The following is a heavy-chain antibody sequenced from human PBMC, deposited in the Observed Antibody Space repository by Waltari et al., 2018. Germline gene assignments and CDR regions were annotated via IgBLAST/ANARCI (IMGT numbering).Heavy chain of an antibody. Sequence: QVQLQQWGAGLLKPSETLSLTCAVYGGSFSGYYWSWIRQPPGKGLEWIGEINHSGSTNYNPSLKSRVTISVDTAKNQFSLKLSSVTAEDTAIYYCAREQEGWDNYYYMDVWGKGTTVTVSS. D-gene: IGHD3-10*01. CDR1: GGSFSGYY. CDR2: INHSGST. J-gene: IGHJ6*03. CDR3: AREQEGWDNYYYMDV. V-gene: IGHV4-34*01.